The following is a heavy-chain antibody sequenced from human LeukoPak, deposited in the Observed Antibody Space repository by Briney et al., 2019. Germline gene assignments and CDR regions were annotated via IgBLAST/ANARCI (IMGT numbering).Heavy chain of an antibody. CDR2: IGSSGDTI. J-gene: IGHJ4*02. D-gene: IGHD3-16*02. V-gene: IGHV3-48*03. CDR3: ARDYLSGLDY. CDR1: GFTFSSYE. Sequence: GGSLRLSRAASGFTFSSYEMNWVRQAPGKGLEWVSYIGSSGDTIYYADSVKGRFTISRDNAKNSLYLQMNSLRAEDTAVYYCARDYLSGLDYWGRGTLVTVSS.